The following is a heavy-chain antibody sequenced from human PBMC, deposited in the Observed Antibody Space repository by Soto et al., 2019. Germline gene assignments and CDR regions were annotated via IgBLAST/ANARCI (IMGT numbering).Heavy chain of an antibody. V-gene: IGHV4-4*02. Sequence: QVQLQESGPGLVKPSGTLSLTCAVSGGSISSSNWWSWVRQPPGKGLEWIGEIYHSGSTNYNPSLKRRVTISVDKSKNQFSLKLSSVTAADTAVYYCARRRLGYNWNDGGSDYWGQGTLVTVSS. D-gene: IGHD1-1*01. CDR3: ARRRLGYNWNDGGSDY. CDR2: IYHSGST. J-gene: IGHJ4*02. CDR1: GGSISSSNW.